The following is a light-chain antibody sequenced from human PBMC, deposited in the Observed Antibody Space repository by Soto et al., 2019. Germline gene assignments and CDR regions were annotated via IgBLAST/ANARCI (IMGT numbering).Light chain of an antibody. CDR2: EVS. J-gene: IGLJ3*02. CDR1: SSDVGGYNY. Sequence: QPVLTQPASVSGSPGQSITISCTGTSSDVGGYNYVSWYQQHPDKAPKLMIYEVSNRPSGVSNRFSGSKSGNTASLTISGLQAEDEAYYYCTSYTTSSTHWVFGGGTKVTVL. CDR3: TSYTTSSTHWV. V-gene: IGLV2-14*01.